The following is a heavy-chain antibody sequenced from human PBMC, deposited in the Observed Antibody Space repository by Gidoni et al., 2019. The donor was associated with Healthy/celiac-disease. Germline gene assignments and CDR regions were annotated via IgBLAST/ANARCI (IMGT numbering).Heavy chain of an antibody. V-gene: IGHV4-39*07. D-gene: IGHD6-19*01. J-gene: IGHJ4*02. CDR3: ARDIGVAGPPLYFDY. Sequence: QLQLQESGPGLVKPSETLSLTCTVSGGSISSSSYYWGWIRQPPGKGLEWIGSIYYSGSTYYNPSLKSRVTISVDTSKNQFSLKLSSVTAADTAVYYCARDIGVAGPPLYFDYWGQGTLVTVSS. CDR2: IYYSGST. CDR1: GGSISSSSYY.